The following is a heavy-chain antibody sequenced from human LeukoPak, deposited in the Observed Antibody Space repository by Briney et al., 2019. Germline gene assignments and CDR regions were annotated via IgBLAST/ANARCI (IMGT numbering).Heavy chain of an antibody. J-gene: IGHJ5*02. CDR1: GFTFSSYA. CDR3: AKDQSWFGELNWFDP. V-gene: IGHV3-23*01. Sequence: GGSLRLSCAASGFTFSSYAMSWVRQAPGKGLEWVSAISGSGGSTYYADSVKGRFTISRDNSKNTLYLQMNSLRAEDTAVCYCAKDQSWFGELNWFDPWGQGTLVTVSS. CDR2: ISGSGGST. D-gene: IGHD3-10*01.